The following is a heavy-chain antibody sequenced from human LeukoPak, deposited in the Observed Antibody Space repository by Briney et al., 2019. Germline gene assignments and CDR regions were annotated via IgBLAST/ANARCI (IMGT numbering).Heavy chain of an antibody. V-gene: IGHV4-4*07. CDR2: IYTSGST. J-gene: IGHJ3*02. CDR1: GGXISSYY. CDR3: ARAHILTGYSDDAFDI. Sequence: SETLSLTCTVSGGXISSYYWSWIRQPAGKGLEWIGRIYTSGSTNYNPSLKSRVTMSVDTSKNQFSLKLSSATAADTAVHYCARAHILTGYSDDAFDIWGQGTMVTVSS. D-gene: IGHD3-9*01.